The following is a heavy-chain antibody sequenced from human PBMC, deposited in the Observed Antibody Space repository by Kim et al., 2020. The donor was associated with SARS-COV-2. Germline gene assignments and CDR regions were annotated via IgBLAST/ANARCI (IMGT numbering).Heavy chain of an antibody. J-gene: IGHJ4*01. CDR3: AGRVTIVGVVDY. CDR1: GYSFTSYW. D-gene: IGHD3-3*01. Sequence: GESLKISCKGSGYSFTSYWISWVRQLPGKGPEWMGRIDPSDSYTNYSLSFQGHVTISADKSISTAYLQSSSLKASDIAMYYCAGRVTIVGVVDYWGHGTLVTVSS. CDR2: IDPSDSYT. V-gene: IGHV5-10-1*01.